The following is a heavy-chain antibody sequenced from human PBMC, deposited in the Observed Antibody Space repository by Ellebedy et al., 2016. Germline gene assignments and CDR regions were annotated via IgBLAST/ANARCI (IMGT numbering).Heavy chain of an antibody. D-gene: IGHD1/OR15-1a*01. CDR3: ARRGWNTELDY. V-gene: IGHV4-39*01. Sequence: SETLSLTCAVSGDSINSSSYYWGWIRQPPGKGLEWIGSVYFSGSTYYNRSLKSRLTMSMDTSKNQFSLILTSVTAADTAVYYCARRGWNTELDYWGQGTLVTV. CDR1: GDSINSSSYY. CDR2: VYFSGST. J-gene: IGHJ4*02.